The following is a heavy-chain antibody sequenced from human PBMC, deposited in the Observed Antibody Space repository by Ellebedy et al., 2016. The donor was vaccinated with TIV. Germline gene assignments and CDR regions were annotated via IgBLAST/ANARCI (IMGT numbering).Heavy chain of an antibody. Sequence: SETLSLTCTVSGGSISSYYWSWIRQPAGKGLEWIGRIYTSGSTNYNPSLKSRVTISVDTSKNQFSLKLSSVTAADTAVYYCARGSKYYYDSSGYAFWEYWGQGTLVTVSS. CDR3: ARGSKYYYDSSGYAFWEY. D-gene: IGHD3-22*01. CDR2: IYTSGST. J-gene: IGHJ4*02. CDR1: GGSISSYY. V-gene: IGHV4-4*07.